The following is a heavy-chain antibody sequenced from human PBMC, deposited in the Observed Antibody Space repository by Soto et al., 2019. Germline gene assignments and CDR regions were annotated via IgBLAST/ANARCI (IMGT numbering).Heavy chain of an antibody. D-gene: IGHD5-12*01. J-gene: IGHJ4*02. CDR2: ISSNGGST. CDR3: ARTSGYAFDY. V-gene: IGHV3-64*01. Sequence: PGGSLRLSCAASGFTFSSYSMNWVRQAPGKGLEWVSSISSNGGSTYYANSVKGRFTISRDNSKNTLYLQMGSLRAEDMAVYYCARTSGYAFDYWGQGTLVTVSS. CDR1: GFTFSSYS.